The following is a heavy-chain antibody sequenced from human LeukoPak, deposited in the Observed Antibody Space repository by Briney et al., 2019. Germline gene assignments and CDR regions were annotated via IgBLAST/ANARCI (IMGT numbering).Heavy chain of an antibody. Sequence: SETLSLTCTVSGGPISSYYWSWIRQPPRKGLEWVGHIHYSGSINYKPSLKSRVTISVDTSKNQFSLKLSSVTAADTAVYYCARLPDYSNYLYWYFDLWGRGTLVTVSS. CDR3: ARLPDYSNYLYWYFDL. J-gene: IGHJ2*01. V-gene: IGHV4-59*01. CDR1: GGPISSYY. CDR2: IHYSGSI. D-gene: IGHD4-11*01.